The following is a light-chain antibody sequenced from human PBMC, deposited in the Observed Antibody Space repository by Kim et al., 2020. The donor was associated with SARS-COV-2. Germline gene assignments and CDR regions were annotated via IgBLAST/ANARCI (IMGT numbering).Light chain of an antibody. CDR3: QSSNTTTGV. V-gene: IGLV6-57*01. CDR1: SGNIASDF. CDR2: HDN. Sequence: NFMLTQPHYVLESAGKTVTISCTRSSGNIASDFVHWYQQRPGSSPLTVVYHDNQRPSGVPDRFSGSIDSSSNSASLTISGLKTEDEADYYGQSSNTTTGVFGGGTRLTVL. J-gene: IGLJ2*01.